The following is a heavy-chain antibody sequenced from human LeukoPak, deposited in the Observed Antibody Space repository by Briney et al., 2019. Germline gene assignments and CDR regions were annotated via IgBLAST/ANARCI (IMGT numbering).Heavy chain of an antibody. CDR1: GFTFSSYG. CDR2: ISYDGSNK. D-gene: IGHD6-19*01. J-gene: IGHJ5*02. V-gene: IGHV3-30*18. CDR3: AKDLRAVAGTSNWFDP. Sequence: PGGSLRLSCAASGFTFSSYGMHWVRQAPGKGLEWVAVISYDGSNKYYADSVKGRFTISRDNSKNTLYLQMNSLRAEDTAVYYCAKDLRAVAGTSNWFDPWGQGTLVTVSS.